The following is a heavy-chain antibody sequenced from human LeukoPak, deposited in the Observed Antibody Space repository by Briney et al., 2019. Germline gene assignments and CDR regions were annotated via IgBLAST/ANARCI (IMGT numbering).Heavy chain of an antibody. J-gene: IGHJ4*02. CDR2: ISFDGSNK. Sequence: GGSLRLSCAASGFTFSNYAMHWVRQAPGKGLEWVSIISFDGSNKYYADSVKGRFTISRDNSKNTLYLQMNSLRAEDTAVYYCAKDRVVYNWNYAYYFDDWGQGTLVAVSS. D-gene: IGHD1-7*01. CDR3: AKDRVVYNWNYAYYFDD. CDR1: GFTFSNYA. V-gene: IGHV3-30*18.